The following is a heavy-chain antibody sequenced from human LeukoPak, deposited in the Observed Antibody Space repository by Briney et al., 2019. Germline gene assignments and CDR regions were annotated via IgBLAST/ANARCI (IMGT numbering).Heavy chain of an antibody. D-gene: IGHD1-26*01. V-gene: IGHV3-48*01. CDR1: GFTFSSYS. J-gene: IGHJ4*02. Sequence: GGSLRLSCAASGFTFSSYSMNWVRQAPGKGLEWVSYISSSSSTIYYADSVKGRFTISRDNSKKTRYLQMNSLRPDDTAVYYCARDLKWELLLWTFDYWGQGTLVTVSS. CDR3: ARDLKWELLLWTFDY. CDR2: ISSSSSTI.